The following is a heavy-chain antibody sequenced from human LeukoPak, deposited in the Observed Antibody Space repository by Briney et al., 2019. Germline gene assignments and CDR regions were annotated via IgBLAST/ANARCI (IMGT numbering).Heavy chain of an antibody. CDR1: GGSISSGGYY. CDR3: ARGVPGSLYYFDY. D-gene: IGHD6-13*01. Sequence: PSETLSLTCTVSGGSISSGGYYWSWIRQHPGKGLEWIGYIYYSGSTYYNPSLKSRVTISVDTSKNQFSLKLSSVTAADTAVYYCARGVPGSLYYFDYWGQGTLVTVSS. V-gene: IGHV4-31*03. J-gene: IGHJ4*02. CDR2: IYYSGST.